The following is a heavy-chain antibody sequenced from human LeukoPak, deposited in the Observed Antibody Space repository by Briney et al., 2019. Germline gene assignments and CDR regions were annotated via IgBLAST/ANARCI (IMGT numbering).Heavy chain of an antibody. Sequence: GGSLRLSCAAYGFTFSTYWMTWVRQAPGKGLEWVANIKEDGSEKYYVDSVRGRFTISRDNAKNSLYLHMNSLRAEDTAVYYCARVHHSSSWGTDDCWGQGTLVTDSS. CDR2: IKEDGSEK. CDR1: GFTFSTYW. V-gene: IGHV3-7*01. CDR3: ARVHHSSSWGTDDC. J-gene: IGHJ4*02. D-gene: IGHD6-13*01.